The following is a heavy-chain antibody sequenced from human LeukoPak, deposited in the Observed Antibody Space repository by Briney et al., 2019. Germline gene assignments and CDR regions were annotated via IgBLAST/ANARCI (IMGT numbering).Heavy chain of an antibody. CDR3: AKTTAGYSSGRYPGWPVDY. D-gene: IGHD6-19*01. CDR2: ISGSGGDT. Sequence: GGSLRLSCAASGFTFRSYAIYWVRQAPGKGLEWVSGISGSGGDTYFADSVKGRFTISRDNSKNTVFLQMDSLRAEDTAVYYCAKTTAGYSSGRYPGWPVDYWGQGTLVTVSS. CDR1: GFTFRSYA. V-gene: IGHV3-23*01. J-gene: IGHJ4*02.